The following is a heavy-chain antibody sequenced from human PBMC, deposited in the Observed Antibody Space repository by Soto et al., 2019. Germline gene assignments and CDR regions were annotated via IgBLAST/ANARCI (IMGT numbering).Heavy chain of an antibody. J-gene: IGHJ6*02. V-gene: IGHV4-59*01. CDR3: ARGEDAFFYYGLDV. Sequence: SETLSLTCTASGGTITSSSWSWIRRPPGKGLEWIAYIYDTGISGYTPSTSYNPSLKSRVTMSVDTSKSQFSLKLTSVTAADTAVYFCARGEDAFFYYGLDVWGQGITVTVSS. CDR1: GGTITSSS. CDR2: IYDTGISGYTPST.